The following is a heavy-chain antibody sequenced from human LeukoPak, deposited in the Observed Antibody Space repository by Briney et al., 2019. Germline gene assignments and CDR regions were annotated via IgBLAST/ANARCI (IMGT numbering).Heavy chain of an antibody. J-gene: IGHJ4*02. CDR2: IKQDGSEK. V-gene: IGHV3-7*01. CDR1: GFNFRAYW. Sequence: QAGGSLRLSCTTSGFNFRAYWMAWVRQAPGKGLEWVANIKQDGSEKYYVGSVKGQFTISRDNAKNSLYLQMNSLRAKDTAVYYCARVGASFYYDFWTGVGYFDYWGQGTLVTVSS. CDR3: ARVGASFYYDFWTGVGYFDY. D-gene: IGHD3-3*01.